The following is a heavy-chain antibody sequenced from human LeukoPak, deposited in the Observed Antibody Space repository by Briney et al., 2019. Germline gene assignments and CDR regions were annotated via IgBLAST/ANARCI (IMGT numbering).Heavy chain of an antibody. CDR2: ISYDGSNK. D-gene: IGHD2-2*02. J-gene: IGHJ6*02. CDR1: GFTFSSYA. Sequence: GGSLRLSCAASGFTFSSYAMHWVRQAPGKGLEWVAVISYDGSNKYYADSVKGRFTISRDNSKNTLYLQTNSLRAEDTAVYYCARDRIVVVPAAIPQYYYYGMDVWGQGTTVTVSS. V-gene: IGHV3-30*04. CDR3: ARDRIVVVPAAIPQYYYYGMDV.